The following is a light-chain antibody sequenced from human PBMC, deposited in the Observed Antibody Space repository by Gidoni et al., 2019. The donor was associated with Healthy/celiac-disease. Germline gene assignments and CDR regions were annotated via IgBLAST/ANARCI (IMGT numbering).Light chain of an antibody. J-gene: IGKJ1*01. CDR2: KAS. CDR1: QSISSW. Sequence: DIQMTQSPSTLSASVGDRVTITCRASQSISSWWAWYQQKPGKAPKLLIYKASSLESGVPSRFSGSGSGTEFTLTISSLQHDDFATYYCQQYNTGGTFGQGTKVEIK. V-gene: IGKV1-5*03. CDR3: QQYNTGGT.